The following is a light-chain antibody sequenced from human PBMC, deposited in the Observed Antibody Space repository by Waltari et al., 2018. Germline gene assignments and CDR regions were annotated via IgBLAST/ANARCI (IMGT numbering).Light chain of an antibody. CDR2: DAS. CDR3: QERSNWPGGS. Sequence: IVLTQSPAILSLSPGESATLSCRASQSVNSYLAWYQQKPGQAPRLLIYDASNRATGIPARFVGTGSGTDFTLTITRLEPEDFAVYYCQERSNWPGGSFGGGTKVEIK. J-gene: IGKJ4*01. CDR1: QSVNSY. V-gene: IGKV3-11*01.